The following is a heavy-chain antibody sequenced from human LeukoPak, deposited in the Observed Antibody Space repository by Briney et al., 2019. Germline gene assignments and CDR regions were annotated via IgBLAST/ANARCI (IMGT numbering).Heavy chain of an antibody. CDR1: GGSISSTYY. Sequence: SETLSLTCTVSGGSISSTYYWDWIRQPPGKGLEWIGSIYYSGATYYNPSLKSRVTISVDTSKNQFSLKLSSVTAADTAVYYCARRYCSGGSCYSERGAFDIWGQGTMVTVSS. D-gene: IGHD2-15*01. CDR3: ARRYCSGGSCYSERGAFDI. V-gene: IGHV4-39*07. J-gene: IGHJ3*02. CDR2: IYYSGAT.